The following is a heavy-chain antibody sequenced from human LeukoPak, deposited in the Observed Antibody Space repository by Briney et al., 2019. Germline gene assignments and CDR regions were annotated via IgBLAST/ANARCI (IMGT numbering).Heavy chain of an antibody. Sequence: PSETLSLTCNVFGGSISSSNYYWAWIRQPPGKGLEWIGSIYYSGSTYINPSLESRVTISADTPKNQFSLKLSSVTAADMAVYYCARRIIVATIDYWGQGILVTVSS. V-gene: IGHV4-39*01. CDR1: GGSISSSNYY. CDR2: IYYSGST. J-gene: IGHJ4*02. CDR3: ARRIIVATIDY. D-gene: IGHD5-12*01.